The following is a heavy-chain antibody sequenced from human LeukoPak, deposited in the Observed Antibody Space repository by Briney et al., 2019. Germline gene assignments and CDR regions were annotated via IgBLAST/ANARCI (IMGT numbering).Heavy chain of an antibody. CDR2: IYSGGST. CDR1: GFAFSSYA. Sequence: GGSLRLSCAASGFAFSSYAMRWVRQAPGKGLEWVSVIYSGGSTYYADSVKGRFTISRDNSKNTLYLQMNSLRAEDTAVYYCALFPVAAFRFDYWGQGTLVTVSS. CDR3: ALFPVAAFRFDY. J-gene: IGHJ4*02. V-gene: IGHV3-53*01. D-gene: IGHD6-19*01.